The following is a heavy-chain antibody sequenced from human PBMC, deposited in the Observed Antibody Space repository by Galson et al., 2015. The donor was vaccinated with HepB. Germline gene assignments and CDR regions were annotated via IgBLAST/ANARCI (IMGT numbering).Heavy chain of an antibody. V-gene: IGHV3-7*03. CDR2: IKEYGSEK. Sequence: SLRLSCAGSGFTFSSFWMSWVRQAPGKGLEWVANIKEYGSEKYYVDSVKGRFTISRDNAKNSLYLQMNSLRVEDTAVYYCAREMYYYDSSGYWQSPSHHYYFGLDVWGQGTTVTVSS. CDR3: AREMYYYDSSGYWQSPSHHYYFGLDV. CDR1: GFTFSSFW. J-gene: IGHJ6*02. D-gene: IGHD3-22*01.